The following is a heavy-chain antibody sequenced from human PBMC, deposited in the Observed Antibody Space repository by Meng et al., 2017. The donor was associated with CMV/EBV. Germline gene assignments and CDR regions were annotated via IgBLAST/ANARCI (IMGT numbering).Heavy chain of an antibody. CDR1: GYTFTSYG. D-gene: IGHD1-7*01. CDR3: ARWSSLTGTRGNWFDP. CDR2: ISAYNGNT. Sequence: ASVKVSCKASGYTFTSYGISWVRQAPGQGLEWMGWISAYNGNTNYAQKLQGRVTMTTDTSTSTAYMELRSLRSDDTAVYYCARWSSLTGTRGNWFDPWGQGTPVTVSS. V-gene: IGHV1-18*01. J-gene: IGHJ5*02.